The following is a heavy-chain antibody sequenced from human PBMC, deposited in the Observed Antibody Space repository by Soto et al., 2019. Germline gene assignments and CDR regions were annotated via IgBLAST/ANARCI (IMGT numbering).Heavy chain of an antibody. Sequence: QVQLQESGPGLVRPSETLSLTCTVSGGSVSSGTYQWSWIRQSPGKGLEWIGHIHYTGNTNNNPSLKRRVSISGDPPKNHLSPKLTSVTAADTALYFCARLHFYDFWSGPVPVEVWGQGTAGTVSS. CDR3: ARLHFYDFWSGPVPVEV. J-gene: IGHJ6*02. CDR2: IHYTGNT. D-gene: IGHD3-3*01. V-gene: IGHV4-61*03. CDR1: GGSVSSGTYQ.